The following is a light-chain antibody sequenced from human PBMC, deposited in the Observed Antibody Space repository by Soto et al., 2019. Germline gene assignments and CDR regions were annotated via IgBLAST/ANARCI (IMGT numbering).Light chain of an antibody. V-gene: IGKV3-20*01. Sequence: IVLTQSPGTLSLSPGERTTLSCRASQSISRYLAWYQQKPGQAPRLLIYGASSRATGIPDRFTGSGSGTDFTLTISRMEPEDFAVYCCQQYGSSPRTFGQGTKVDIK. CDR3: QQYGSSPRT. CDR1: QSISRY. CDR2: GAS. J-gene: IGKJ1*01.